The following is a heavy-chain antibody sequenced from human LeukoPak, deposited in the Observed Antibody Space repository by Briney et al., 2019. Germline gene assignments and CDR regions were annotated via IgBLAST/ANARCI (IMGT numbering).Heavy chain of an antibody. J-gene: IGHJ3*01. CDR3: AIMGSAYGNAFDV. D-gene: IGHD3-3*01. CDR2: YYYGGST. CDR1: GGSVNSHF. Sequence: SQTLSLTCAVSGGSVNSHFCSWVRHSPGKEVEWIGYYYYGGSTLYNPSLSSRVTISVDASKNHFSLRLNSVTGADTGVYYCAIMGSAYGNAFDVWGQGTMVTVSP. V-gene: IGHV4-59*02.